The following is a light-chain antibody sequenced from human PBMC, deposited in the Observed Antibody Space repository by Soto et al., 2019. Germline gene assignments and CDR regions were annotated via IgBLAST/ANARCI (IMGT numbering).Light chain of an antibody. CDR2: ATS. Sequence: DIPMTQSPSSLSASVGDRVTITCRASQSISSYLNWYQQKPGKAPELLIYATSSLQSGVPSRFSGSGSGTDFTLTISSLQPEDFATYYCQQSYSTPPWTFGQGTKVEIK. CDR3: QQSYSTPPWT. CDR1: QSISSY. J-gene: IGKJ1*01. V-gene: IGKV1-39*01.